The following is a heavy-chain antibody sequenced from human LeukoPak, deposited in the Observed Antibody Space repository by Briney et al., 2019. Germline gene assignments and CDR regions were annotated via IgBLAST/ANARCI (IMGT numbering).Heavy chain of an antibody. D-gene: IGHD6-6*01. CDR3: ARDVSSMFPNWFDP. CDR2: IWNSGST. CDR1: GDSISSRTYY. Sequence: NPSETLSLTCSVSGDSISSRTYYWTWIRQHPEKGLEWIGYIWNSGSTNYNPALKSRVTISMDTSKNQFSLKLTSVTAADTAIYYCARDVSSMFPNWFDPWGQGILVIVSS. J-gene: IGHJ5*02. V-gene: IGHV4-31*03.